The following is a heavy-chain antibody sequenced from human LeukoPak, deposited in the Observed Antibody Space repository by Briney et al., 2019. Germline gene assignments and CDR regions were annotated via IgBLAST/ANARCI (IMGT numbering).Heavy chain of an antibody. V-gene: IGHV3-9*01. J-gene: IGHJ1*01. CDR1: GFDFEDYA. CDR3: AKGPSSGWYEVYFQH. D-gene: IGHD6-19*01. Sequence: GGSLRLSCAASGFDFEDYAIHWVRQVPGKGLEWVSGISWNSGAKAYADSVRGRFTISRDNAKNSLYLQMNSLRGEDTALYYCAKGPSSGWYEVYFQHWGQGTLVTVSS. CDR2: ISWNSGAK.